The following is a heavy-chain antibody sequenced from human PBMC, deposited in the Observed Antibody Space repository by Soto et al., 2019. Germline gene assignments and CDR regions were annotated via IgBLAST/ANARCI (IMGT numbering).Heavy chain of an antibody. CDR3: TRDAQQLANYGMDV. Sequence: GGSLSLSCETSGLNFNYHGMPWVRQAPGKGLEWVAYLWAGGNYAYYAYSVKGRFTISSDQSTNTLYLQMNSLGAEDTAVYYCTRDAQQLANYGMDVWGQGT. CDR2: LWAGGNYA. CDR1: GLNFNYHG. V-gene: IGHV3-33*01. J-gene: IGHJ6*02. D-gene: IGHD6-13*01.